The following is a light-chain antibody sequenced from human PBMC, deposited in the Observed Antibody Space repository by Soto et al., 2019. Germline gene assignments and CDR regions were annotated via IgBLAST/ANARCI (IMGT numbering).Light chain of an antibody. J-gene: IGKJ1*01. CDR2: GAS. CDR3: QQYNNWPWT. CDR1: QSIQSD. Sequence: EIVLTQSPGTLSLSPGERAALCCRASQSIQSDLAWYQQKPGQAPRLLIYGASTRATGIPARFSGSGSGTEFTLTISRLQSEDFALYFCQQYNNWPWTFGQGTKVDIK. V-gene: IGKV3-15*01.